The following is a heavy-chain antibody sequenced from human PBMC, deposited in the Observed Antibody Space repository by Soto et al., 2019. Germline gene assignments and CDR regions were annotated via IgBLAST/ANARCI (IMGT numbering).Heavy chain of an antibody. Sequence: ASVKVSCKASGYTFIGYYMHWVRQAPGQGLEWMGWINPNSGGTNYAQKFQGWVTMTRDTSISTAYMEQSRLRSDDTSVYYCARSGQGNYVGYFDYWGQGTLVTVSS. CDR3: ARSGQGNYVGYFDY. CDR2: INPNSGGT. J-gene: IGHJ4*02. D-gene: IGHD4-4*01. V-gene: IGHV1-2*04. CDR1: GYTFIGYY.